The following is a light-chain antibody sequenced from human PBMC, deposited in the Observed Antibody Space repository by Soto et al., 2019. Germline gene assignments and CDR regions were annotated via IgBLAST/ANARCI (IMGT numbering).Light chain of an antibody. J-gene: IGLJ2*01. V-gene: IGLV2-14*01. CDR2: DVS. CDR1: SSDVGGYNY. CDR3: SSYTSSSTL. Sequence: QSALTQPASVSGSPGQSITISCTGTSSDVGGYNYVSWYQQHPGKAPKLMIYDVSNRPSGVSNRFSGSKSGNTASLTISGLQAEDDADYYCSSYTSSSTLFGGGTKLNVL.